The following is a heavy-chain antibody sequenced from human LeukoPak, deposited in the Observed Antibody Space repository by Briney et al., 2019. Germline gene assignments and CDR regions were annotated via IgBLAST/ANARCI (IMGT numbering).Heavy chain of an antibody. CDR1: GYTFTRYV. CDR3: ARRSSSDDF. J-gene: IGHJ4*02. D-gene: IGHD6-13*01. CDR2: ICAYNGNT. V-gene: IGHV1-18*01. Sequence: ASVRVSCKASGYTFTRYVISAVRQAPGQGREWMGWICAYNGNTNYARKLQGRATMTTDTSTRTAYMELRGLRSDDTAVYYCARRSSSDDFWGQGTLVTVSS.